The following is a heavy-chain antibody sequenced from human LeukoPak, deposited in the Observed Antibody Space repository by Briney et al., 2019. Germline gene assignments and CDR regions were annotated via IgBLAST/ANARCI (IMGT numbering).Heavy chain of an antibody. D-gene: IGHD3-9*01. Sequence: GGSLRLSCAASGFTYSSYVMSWVRQAPGKGLEWVSYINHNGKTIYYADSVKGRFTISRDNGKNSLYLQMNSQRDEDTAVYYCARDNDWAFDYWGQGTLVTVSS. CDR1: GFTYSSYV. CDR2: INHNGKTI. J-gene: IGHJ4*02. V-gene: IGHV3-48*02. CDR3: ARDNDWAFDY.